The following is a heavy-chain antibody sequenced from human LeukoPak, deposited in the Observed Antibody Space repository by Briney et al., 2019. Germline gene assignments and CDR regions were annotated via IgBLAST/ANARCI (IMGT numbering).Heavy chain of an antibody. CDR3: ALWYYDSTVESGGAFDI. J-gene: IGHJ3*02. V-gene: IGHV5-51*01. CDR1: GYSFTSYW. D-gene: IGHD3-22*01. CDR2: IYPGDSDT. Sequence: GESLKISCKGSGYSFTSYWIGWVRQMPGKGLEWMGIIYPGDSDTRYSPSFQGQVTISADKSISTAYLQWSSLKASDTAMYYCALWYYDSTVESGGAFDIWGQGTMVTVSS.